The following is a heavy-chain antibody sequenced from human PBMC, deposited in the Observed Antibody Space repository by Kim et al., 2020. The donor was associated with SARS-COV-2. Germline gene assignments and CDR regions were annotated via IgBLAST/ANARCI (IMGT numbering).Heavy chain of an antibody. CDR1: GGSISSYY. D-gene: IGHD3-10*01. J-gene: IGHJ5*02. V-gene: IGHV4-59*13. CDR3: ARYGSLWFGELYNWFDP. Sequence: SETLSLTCTVSGGSISSYYWSWIRPPPGKGLEWIGYIYYSVSTNYNPSLKSRVTISVDTSKNQFSLKLSSVTAADTAVYYCARYGSLWFGELYNWFDPWGQGTLVTGYS. CDR2: IYYSVST.